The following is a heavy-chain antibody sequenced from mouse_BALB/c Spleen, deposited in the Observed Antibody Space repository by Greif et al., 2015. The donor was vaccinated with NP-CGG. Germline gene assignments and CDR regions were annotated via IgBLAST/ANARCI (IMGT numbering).Heavy chain of an antibody. J-gene: IGHJ4*01. CDR2: IDPANGNT. V-gene: IGHV14-3*02. D-gene: IGHD1-2*01. CDR1: GFNIKDTY. CDR3: APHYYGYAMDY. Sequence: VTLKESGAELVKPGASVKLSCTASGFNIKDTYMHWVKQRPEQGLEWIGRIDPANGNTKYDPKFQGKATITADTSSNTAYLQRSSLTSEDTAVYYCAPHYYGYAMDYWGQGTSVTVSS.